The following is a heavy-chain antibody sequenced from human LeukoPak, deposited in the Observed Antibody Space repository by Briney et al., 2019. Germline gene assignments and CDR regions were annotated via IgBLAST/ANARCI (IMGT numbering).Heavy chain of an antibody. V-gene: IGHV3-30*02. D-gene: IGHD1-1*01. CDR3: ANGGTWRSSGFDY. J-gene: IGHJ4*02. CDR2: IRYDGSNK. CDR1: GFTFSYYG. Sequence: GGSLRLSCVASGFTFSYYGMHWVRQAPGKGLEWVAFIRYDGSNKYYADSVKGRFTISRENSKNTLYLQMNSLRAEDTAMYYCANGGTWRSSGFDYWGQGTLVTVSS.